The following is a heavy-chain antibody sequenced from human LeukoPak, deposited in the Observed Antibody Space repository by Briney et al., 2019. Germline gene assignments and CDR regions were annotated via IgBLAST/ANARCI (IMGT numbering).Heavy chain of an antibody. CDR1: GGSFSGYY. V-gene: IGHV4-34*01. CDR3: ARSRVRGPLGY. CDR2: INHSGST. D-gene: IGHD3-10*01. Sequence: TSETLSLTCAVYGGSFSGYYWSWIRQPPGKGLEWIGEINHSGSTNYNPSLKSRVTISVDTSKNQFSLKLSSVTAADTAVYYCARSRVRGPLGYWGQGTLVTVSS. J-gene: IGHJ4*02.